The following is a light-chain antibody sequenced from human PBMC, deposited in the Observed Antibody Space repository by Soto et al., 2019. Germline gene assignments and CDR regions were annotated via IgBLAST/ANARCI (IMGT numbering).Light chain of an antibody. CDR2: GAS. J-gene: IGKJ2*01. CDR3: QQYYNIPFT. V-gene: IGKV4-1*01. CDR1: QSVLYNSNNKNH. Sequence: DFVMTQAPDSLAVSLGERATINYKSSQSVLYNSNNKNHLGWFQQKPGHPPKLLIYGASFRPSGVPDRFSGSGSGTDFTLTISSLQAEDVAVYYCQQYYNIPFTFGQGTKLEI.